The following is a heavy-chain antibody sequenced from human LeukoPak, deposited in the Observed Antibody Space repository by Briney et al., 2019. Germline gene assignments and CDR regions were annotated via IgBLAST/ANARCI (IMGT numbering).Heavy chain of an antibody. J-gene: IGHJ4*02. CDR1: GFTFSSYG. Sequence: GGSLRLSCAASGFTFSSYGMHWVRQAPGKGLEWVAVIWYDGSNKYYADSVKGRFTISRDNSKNTLYLQMNSLRTEDTAVYYCARDCTNGVCYGTDFDYWGQGTLVTVSS. CDR3: ARDCTNGVCYGTDFDY. CDR2: IWYDGSNK. V-gene: IGHV3-33*01. D-gene: IGHD2-8*01.